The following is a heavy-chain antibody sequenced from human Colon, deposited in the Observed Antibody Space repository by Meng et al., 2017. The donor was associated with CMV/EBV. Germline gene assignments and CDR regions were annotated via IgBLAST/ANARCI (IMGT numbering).Heavy chain of an antibody. CDR2: IKSSADGGIL. D-gene: IGHD2-15*01. V-gene: IGHV3-15*07. CDR3: ATIGLVVPAKARRGFDY. J-gene: IGHJ4*02. Sequence: EVQLVESGGTLVRPGGALSRPCEGTGWGFRNCWMNWVRRAPGKGLGWVARIKSSADGGILDYAAPVKGRFIISRDDSKNMVFLQMNGLQAEDTGVYYCATIGLVVPAKARRGFDYWGQGRLVTVYS. CDR1: GWGFRNCW.